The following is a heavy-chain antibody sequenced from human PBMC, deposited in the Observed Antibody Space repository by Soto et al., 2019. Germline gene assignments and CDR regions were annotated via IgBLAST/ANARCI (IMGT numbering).Heavy chain of an antibody. CDR3: ASGAHGYGDYGY. D-gene: IGHD4-17*01. V-gene: IGHV1-69*01. CDR1: GGTFSSYA. CDR2: IIPIFGTA. Sequence: QVQLVQSGAEVKKPGSSVKVSCKASGGTFSSYAISWVRQAPGQGLEWMGGIIPIFGTANYAQKCQGRVTITAAASTSTAYMELRSLRSEDTAVYYCASGAHGYGDYGYWGQGTLVTVSS. J-gene: IGHJ4*02.